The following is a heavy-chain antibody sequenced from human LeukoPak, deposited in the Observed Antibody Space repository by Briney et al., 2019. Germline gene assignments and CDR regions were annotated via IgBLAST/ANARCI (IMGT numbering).Heavy chain of an antibody. D-gene: IGHD3-10*01. CDR1: GGSISSSSYY. V-gene: IGHV4-39*07. J-gene: IGHJ4*02. CDR2: IYYSGST. CDR3: ARGITMVRGVIPTPYYFDY. Sequence: PSETLSLTCTVSGGSISSSSYYWGWIRQPPGKGLEWIGSIYYSGSTYYNQSPKSRVTISVDTSKNQFSLKLSSVTAADTAVYYCARGITMVRGVIPTPYYFDYWGQGTLVTVSS.